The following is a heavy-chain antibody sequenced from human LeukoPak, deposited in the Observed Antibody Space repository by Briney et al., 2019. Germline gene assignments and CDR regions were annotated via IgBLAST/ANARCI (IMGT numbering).Heavy chain of an antibody. Sequence: KISCKGFGYSFTNYWIGWVRQMPGKGLEWMGIIYPDYCETTYSPSFQGQVTMSVDKSINTAYLQWNSLRASDTAMYYCARHTDGNDSDAFDIWGQGTMVAVSS. J-gene: IGHJ3*02. CDR3: ARHTDGNDSDAFDI. CDR1: GYSFTNYW. CDR2: IYPDYCET. D-gene: IGHD2-8*02. V-gene: IGHV5-51*01.